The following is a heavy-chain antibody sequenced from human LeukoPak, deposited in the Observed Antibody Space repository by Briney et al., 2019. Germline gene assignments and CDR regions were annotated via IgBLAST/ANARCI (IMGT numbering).Heavy chain of an antibody. V-gene: IGHV3-74*01. CDR3: ARDLVLGSGSYDY. CDR2: IRRDGYDT. CDR1: GFTFSTHW. Sequence: PGGSLRLSCEASGFTFSTHWMHWVRQVPGKGLVWVSRIRRDGYDTNYADSVRGRFTISRDNVKNTLYLQMSSLRADDTAVYYCARDLVLGSGSYDYWGQGTLVTVSS. D-gene: IGHD3-10*01. J-gene: IGHJ4*02.